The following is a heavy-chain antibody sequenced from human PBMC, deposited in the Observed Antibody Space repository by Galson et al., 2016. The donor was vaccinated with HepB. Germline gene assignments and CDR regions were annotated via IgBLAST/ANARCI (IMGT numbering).Heavy chain of an antibody. V-gene: IGHV1-46*01. CDR1: GYTFTAYF. J-gene: IGHJ5*02. CDR3: AADYHDTYFDP. CDR2: INPNVGST. D-gene: IGHD3-16*02. Sequence: SVKVSCKASGYTFTAYFIYWVRQAPGQGLEWMGFINPNVGSTTFAQRFQDRVTMTGDTSTSTVFMELSSLRSEDTAVYFCAADYHDTYFDPWGQGTLVTVSS.